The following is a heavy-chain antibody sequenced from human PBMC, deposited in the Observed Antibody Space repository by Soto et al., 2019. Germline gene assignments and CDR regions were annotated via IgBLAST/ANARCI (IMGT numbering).Heavy chain of an antibody. D-gene: IGHD3-10*01. J-gene: IGHJ5*02. Sequence: TLSLTCAVYGGSFSGYYWGWIRQPPGKGLEWIGEINHSGSTNYNPSLKSRVTISVDTSKNQFSLKLSSVTAADTAVYYCARAYSTMVRGAARFDPWGQGTLVTVSS. V-gene: IGHV4-34*01. CDR1: GGSFSGYY. CDR2: INHSGST. CDR3: ARAYSTMVRGAARFDP.